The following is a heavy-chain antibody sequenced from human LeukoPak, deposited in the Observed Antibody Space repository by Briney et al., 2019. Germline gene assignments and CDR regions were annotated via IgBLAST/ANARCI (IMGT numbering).Heavy chain of an antibody. CDR1: GGSISSSSYY. V-gene: IGHV4-39*01. CDR3: ARHRTFRYYYYYMDV. D-gene: IGHD3-16*01. J-gene: IGHJ6*03. CDR2: IYYSGST. Sequence: SGTLSLTCTVSGGSISSSSYYSGWIRPPPGKGLEWIVSIYYSGSTYYNPSIKSRVTISVDTSKNQFSLKLSSVTAADTAVYYCARHRTFRYYYYYMDVWGKGTTVTISS.